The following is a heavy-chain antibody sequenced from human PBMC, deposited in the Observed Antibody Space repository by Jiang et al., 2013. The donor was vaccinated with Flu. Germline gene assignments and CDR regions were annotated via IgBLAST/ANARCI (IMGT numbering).Heavy chain of an antibody. Sequence: VQLLESGGGLVQPGGSLRLSCAASGFTFSSYAMSWVRQAPGKGLEWVSAISGSGGSTYYADSVKGRFTISRDNSKNTLYLQMNSLRAEDTAVYYCAKDWYSGYDWWGTNYYYYGMDVWGQGTTVTVSS. CDR2: ISGSGGST. CDR1: GFTFSSYA. CDR3: AKDWYSGYDWWGTNYYYYGMDV. D-gene: IGHD5-12*01. V-gene: IGHV3-23*01. J-gene: IGHJ6*02.